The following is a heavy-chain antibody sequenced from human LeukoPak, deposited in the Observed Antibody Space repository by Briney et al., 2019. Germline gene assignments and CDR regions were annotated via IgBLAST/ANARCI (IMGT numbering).Heavy chain of an antibody. J-gene: IGHJ4*02. V-gene: IGHV3-13*01. D-gene: IGHD4-17*01. CDR3: VRDRPDYGAERFDY. CDR2: SGTTGDT. CDR1: GFTFSRYD. Sequence: GGSLRLSCAASGFTFSRYDMHWVRQGTGKGLEWVSASGTTGDTYYPGSVKGRFTISRENAKNSLYLQMNSLRAEDTAVYYCVRDRPDYGAERFDYWGQGTLLTVSS.